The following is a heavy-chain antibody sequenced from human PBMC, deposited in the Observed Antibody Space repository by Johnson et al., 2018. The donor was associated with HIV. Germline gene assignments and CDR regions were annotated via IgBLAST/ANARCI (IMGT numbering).Heavy chain of an antibody. CDR3: ARGYCSSTSCAPEEGNAFDI. J-gene: IGHJ3*02. CDR1: GVKLDDYA. V-gene: IGHV3-30-3*01. CDR2: ISYGGNKQ. D-gene: IGHD2-2*01. Sequence: QMLLVESGGGLVQPGRSLRLSCVASGVKLDDYAMHWVRQPPGQGLEWVAVISYGGNKQYYVDSVEGRFTISRDNSKNTLYLQMNSLRAEDTAVYYCARGYCSSTSCAPEEGNAFDIWGQGTMVTVSS.